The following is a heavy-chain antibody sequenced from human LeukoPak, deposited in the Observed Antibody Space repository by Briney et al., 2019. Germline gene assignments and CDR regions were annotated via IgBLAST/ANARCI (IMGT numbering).Heavy chain of an antibody. CDR1: GGSFSGYY. CDR3: ARGVRGVTGIFDY. J-gene: IGHJ4*02. Sequence: SETLSLTCAVYGGSFSGYYWGWIRQPPGKGLEWIGSIYYSGSTYYNPSLKSRITISVDTSKNQFSLRVSSVTAAETAVYYCARGVRGVTGIFDYWGQGTLVTVSS. D-gene: IGHD3-10*01. CDR2: IYYSGST. V-gene: IGHV4-34*01.